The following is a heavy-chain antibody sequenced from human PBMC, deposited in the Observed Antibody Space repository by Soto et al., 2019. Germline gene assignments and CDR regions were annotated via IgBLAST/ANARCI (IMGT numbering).Heavy chain of an antibody. V-gene: IGHV3-33*01. D-gene: IGHD2-15*01. CDR3: ARVRGACRSGGSCYSVNWFDP. CDR1: GFTFSSYG. CDR2: IWYDGSNK. Sequence: PGGSLRLSCAASGFTFSSYGMHWARQAPGKGLEWVAVIWYDGSNKYYADSVKGRFTISRDNSKNTLYLQMNSLRAEDTAVYYCARVRGACRSGGSCYSVNWFDPWGQRTLVTVSS. J-gene: IGHJ5*02.